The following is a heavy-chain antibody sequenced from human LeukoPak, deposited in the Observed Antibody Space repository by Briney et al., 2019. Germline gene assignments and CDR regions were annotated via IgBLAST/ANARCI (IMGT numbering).Heavy chain of an antibody. Sequence: GGSLRLSCAASGFTLRHFAMNWVRQAPGKGLEWVSVIYSGGSTYYADSVKGRFTISRDNSKNTLYLQMNSLRAEDTAVYYCATGEYYDFWSGLEYWGQGTLVTVSS. D-gene: IGHD3-3*01. CDR1: GFTLRHFA. V-gene: IGHV3-66*01. CDR3: ATGEYYDFWSGLEY. CDR2: IYSGGST. J-gene: IGHJ4*02.